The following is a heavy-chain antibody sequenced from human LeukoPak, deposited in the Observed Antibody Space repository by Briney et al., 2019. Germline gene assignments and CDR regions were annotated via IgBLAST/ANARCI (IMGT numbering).Heavy chain of an antibody. CDR2: ISGSGGST. V-gene: IGHV3-23*01. D-gene: IGHD5-18*01. Sequence: GGSLRLSCAASGFTFSSYAMSWVRQAPGEGLEWVSAISGSGGSTYYADSVKGRFTISRDNSKNTLYLQMNSLRAEDTAVYYCAKAPSVDTAMVNFDYWGQGTLVTVSS. J-gene: IGHJ4*02. CDR1: GFTFSSYA. CDR3: AKAPSVDTAMVNFDY.